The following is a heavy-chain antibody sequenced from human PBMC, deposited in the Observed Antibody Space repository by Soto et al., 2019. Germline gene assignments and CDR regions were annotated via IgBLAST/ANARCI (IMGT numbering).Heavy chain of an antibody. CDR3: ARGMRYSSGWYYFDY. CDR2: IKQDGSEK. Sequence: PGGSLRLSCAASGFTFSSYAMSWVRQAPGKGLEWVANIKQDGSEKYYVDSVKGRFTISRDNAKNSLYLQMNSLRAEDTAVYYCARGMRYSSGWYYFDYWGQGTLVTVS. V-gene: IGHV3-7*01. D-gene: IGHD6-19*01. J-gene: IGHJ4*02. CDR1: GFTFSSYA.